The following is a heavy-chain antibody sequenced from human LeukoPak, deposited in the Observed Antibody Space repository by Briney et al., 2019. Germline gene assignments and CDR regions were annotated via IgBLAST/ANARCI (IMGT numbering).Heavy chain of an antibody. Sequence: ASVKDSCKASGYTFTSYYMHWVRQPPAQGLEGMGIINYSGGSTSYAQKFQGRVTMTRDTSTSTVYMELSSLRSEDTAVYYCAREWRIVGALGWFDPWGQGTLVTVSS. V-gene: IGHV1-46*01. J-gene: IGHJ5*02. CDR1: GYTFTSYY. D-gene: IGHD1-26*01. CDR2: INYSGGST. CDR3: AREWRIVGALGWFDP.